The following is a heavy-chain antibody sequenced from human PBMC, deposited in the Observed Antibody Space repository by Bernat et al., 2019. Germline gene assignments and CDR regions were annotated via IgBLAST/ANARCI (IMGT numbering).Heavy chain of an antibody. Sequence: EVQLVESGGGLVQPGGSLRLSCAASGFTFSDHYMDWVRQAPGKGLEWVGRIRNKANSYTTEYAASVKGRFTISRDDSKNSLYLQMNSLKTEDTAVYYCACTVIYALDIWGQGTMVTVSS. CDR1: GFTFSDHY. J-gene: IGHJ3*02. CDR2: IRNKANSYTT. D-gene: IGHD4-17*01. V-gene: IGHV3-72*01. CDR3: ACTVIYALDI.